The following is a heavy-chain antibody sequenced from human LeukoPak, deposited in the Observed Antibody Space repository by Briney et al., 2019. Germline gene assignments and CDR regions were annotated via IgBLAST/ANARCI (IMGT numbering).Heavy chain of an antibody. V-gene: IGHV5-10-1*01. CDR2: IDPSDSYT. CDR3: ARLGSGVGY. CDR1: GYSFTTYW. J-gene: IGHJ4*02. Sequence: GESLKISCQASGYSFTTYWIGWVRQMPGKGLEWMGRIDPSDSYTNYSPSFQGHVTISADKSNSTAYLQWRSLKASDTAMYYCARLGSGVGYWGQGTLVTVSS. D-gene: IGHD3-3*01.